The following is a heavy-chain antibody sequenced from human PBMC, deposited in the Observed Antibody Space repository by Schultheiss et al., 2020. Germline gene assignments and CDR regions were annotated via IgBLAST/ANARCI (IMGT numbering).Heavy chain of an antibody. V-gene: IGHV4-34*01. CDR3: ARVVAGRFMAY. J-gene: IGHJ4*02. Sequence: SETLSLTCAVYGGSFSGYYWSWIRQPPGKGLEWIGEINHSGSTKYNPSLRTRVTISEDRSKNQFSLKLSSVTAADTAVYYCARVVAGRFMAYWGQGTLVTVSS. D-gene: IGHD6-19*01. CDR2: INHSGST. CDR1: GGSFSGYY.